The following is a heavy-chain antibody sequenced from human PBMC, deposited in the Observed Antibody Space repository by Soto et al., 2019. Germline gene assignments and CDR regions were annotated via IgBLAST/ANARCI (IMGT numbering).Heavy chain of an antibody. CDR2: IIPIFGTA. Sequence: SVKVSCKASGGTFSSYAISWVRQAPGQGLEWMGGIIPIFGTANYAQKFQGRVTITADESTSTAYMELSSLRSEDTAVYYCARGRDGYNYFDYWGQGTLVTVSS. V-gene: IGHV1-69*13. CDR1: GGTFSSYA. CDR3: ARGRDGYNYFDY. D-gene: IGHD5-12*01. J-gene: IGHJ4*02.